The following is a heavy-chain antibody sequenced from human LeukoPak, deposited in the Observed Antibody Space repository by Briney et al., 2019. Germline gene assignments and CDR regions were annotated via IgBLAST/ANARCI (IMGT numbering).Heavy chain of an antibody. CDR1: GFSLSNYW. Sequence: GGSLRLSCAASGFSLSNYWMNWVRQAPGKGLEWVANIKQDGSEKNYADSVKGRFTISRDNSKNTLYLQMNSLRAEDTAVYYCAKDWPRLVPAAISYYYGMDVWGQGTTVTVSS. CDR3: AKDWPRLVPAAISYYYGMDV. CDR2: IKQDGSEK. J-gene: IGHJ6*02. V-gene: IGHV3-7*01. D-gene: IGHD2-2*01.